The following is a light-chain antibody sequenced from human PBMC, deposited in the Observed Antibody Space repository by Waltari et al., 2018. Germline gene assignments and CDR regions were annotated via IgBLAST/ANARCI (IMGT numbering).Light chain of an antibody. V-gene: IGLV1-47*01. Sequence: QSVLTQPPSASGTPGQRVTISCSGSISNLGTNYVYWYQQFPGTAPKLLIQKNNQRPSGVHDRFLGSKSGTSASLAISGLRSEDEADYYCASWDDSLSVGVFGGGTKLTVL. J-gene: IGLJ3*02. CDR3: ASWDDSLSVGV. CDR1: ISNLGTNY. CDR2: KNN.